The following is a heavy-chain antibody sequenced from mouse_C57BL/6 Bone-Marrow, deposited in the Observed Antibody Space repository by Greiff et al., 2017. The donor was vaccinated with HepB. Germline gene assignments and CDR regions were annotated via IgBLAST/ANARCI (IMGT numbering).Heavy chain of an antibody. D-gene: IGHD2-5*01. V-gene: IGHV1-36*01. Sequence: VEPGPSVKISCKASGFTFTDYYMHWVKQSHGKSLEWIGLVHPYNGGTSYNQKFKGKATLTVDTSSSTAYMELNSLTSEDSAVYYCARPRLIYYSNYWYFDVWGTGTTVTVSS. CDR3: ARPRLIYYSNYWYFDV. CDR1: GFTFTDYY. J-gene: IGHJ1*03. CDR2: VHPYNGGT.